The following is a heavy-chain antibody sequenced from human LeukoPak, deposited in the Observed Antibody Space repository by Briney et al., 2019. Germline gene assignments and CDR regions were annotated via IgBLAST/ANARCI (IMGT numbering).Heavy chain of an antibody. CDR2: VYHRGTT. J-gene: IGHJ4*02. V-gene: IGHV4-4*02. Sequence: PSETLSLTCAVSGASINSTNWWSWVRQPPGKGLEWIGEVYHRGTTNYNPSLKSRVTISVDKSKNHFSLNLTSVTAADTAVYFCARAGRLRGIRGGDWGQGTQVTVSS. CDR1: GASINSTNW. D-gene: IGHD3-10*01. CDR3: ARAGRLRGIRGGD.